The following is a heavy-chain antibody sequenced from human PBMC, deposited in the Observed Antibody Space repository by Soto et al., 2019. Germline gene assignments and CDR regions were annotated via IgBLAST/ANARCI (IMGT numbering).Heavy chain of an antibody. V-gene: IGHV1-2*02. J-gene: IGHJ6*02. Sequence: ASVKVSCKASGYTFTGYYMHWVRQAPGQGLEWMGWINPNSGGTNYAQKFQGRVTMTRDTSISTAYMELSRLRSDDTAVYYCARDRGHYATRPTLFDYGMDVWGQGTTVTVSS. CDR1: GYTFTGYY. CDR2: INPNSGGT. CDR3: ARDRGHYATRPTLFDYGMDV. D-gene: IGHD3-16*01.